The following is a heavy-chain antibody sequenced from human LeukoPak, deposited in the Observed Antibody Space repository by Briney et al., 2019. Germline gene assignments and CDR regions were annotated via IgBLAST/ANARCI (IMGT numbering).Heavy chain of an antibody. Sequence: SETLSLTCAVSGYSISSGYYWGWIRQPPGKGLEWIGSIYHSGSTYYNPSLKSRVTISVDTSKNQFSLKLSSVTAADTAVYYCARAQQLGRHFDYWGQGTLVTVSS. J-gene: IGHJ4*02. D-gene: IGHD6-13*01. CDR3: ARAQQLGRHFDY. V-gene: IGHV4-38-2*01. CDR2: IYHSGST. CDR1: GYSISSGYY.